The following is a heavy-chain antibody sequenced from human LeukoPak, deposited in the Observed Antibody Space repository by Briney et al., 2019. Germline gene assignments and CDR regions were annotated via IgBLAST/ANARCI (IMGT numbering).Heavy chain of an antibody. D-gene: IGHD4-17*01. CDR3: ASGDYGDYHFDY. CDR1: GFNLSSNY. Sequence: GGSLRLSCAASGFNLSSNYMSWVRQAPGKGLEWVSVIYSGGSTYYADSVKGRFTISRDNSKNTLYLQMNSLRAEDTAVYYCASGDYGDYHFDYWGQGTLVTVSS. CDR2: IYSGGST. J-gene: IGHJ4*02. V-gene: IGHV3-53*01.